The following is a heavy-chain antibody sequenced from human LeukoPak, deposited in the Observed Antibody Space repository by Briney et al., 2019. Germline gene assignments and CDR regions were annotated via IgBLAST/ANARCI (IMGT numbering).Heavy chain of an antibody. V-gene: IGHV3-23*01. CDR2: ISKSGDST. CDR1: GFTFSSYA. CDR3: AKLSGWTGWFFDY. D-gene: IGHD6-19*01. J-gene: IGHJ4*02. Sequence: PGRSLRLSCAASGFTFSSYAISWVRLPPGNGLEWDSVISKSGDSTYYAASVKGRFTISRDNSKNTIYLQMNSLRVEDTAVYYCAKLSGWTGWFFDYWGQGTVVTVSS.